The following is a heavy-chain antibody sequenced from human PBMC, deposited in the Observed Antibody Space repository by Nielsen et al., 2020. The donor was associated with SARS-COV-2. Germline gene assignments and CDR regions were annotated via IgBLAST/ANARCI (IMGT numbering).Heavy chain of an antibody. V-gene: IGHV5-51*01. Sequence: GESLKISCKGSGYSFTSYWIGWVRQMPGKGLEWMGVIYPGDSHTRYSPSFQGQVTITADKSIATAYLQWSSLKASDTAMYYCARATYCSSLNCYVGFDPWGQGTLVTVSS. CDR2: IYPGDSHT. D-gene: IGHD2-2*01. J-gene: IGHJ5*02. CDR3: ARATYCSSLNCYVGFDP. CDR1: GYSFTSYW.